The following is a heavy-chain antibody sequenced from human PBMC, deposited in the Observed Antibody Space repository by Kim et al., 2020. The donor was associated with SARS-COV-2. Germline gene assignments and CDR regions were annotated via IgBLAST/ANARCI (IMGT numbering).Heavy chain of an antibody. Sequence: KYYDDSVKGRFTISRDNSKNPQCLQMNSLGAEDTAVYYCARWQISGGMGYWGQGTLVTVSS. CDR2: K. J-gene: IGHJ4*02. CDR3: ARWQISGGMGY. V-gene: IGHV3-33*01. D-gene: IGHD1-20*01.